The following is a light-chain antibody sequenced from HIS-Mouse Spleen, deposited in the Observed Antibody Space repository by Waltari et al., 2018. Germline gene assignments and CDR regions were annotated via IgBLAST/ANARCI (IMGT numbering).Light chain of an antibody. CDR2: KAS. CDR1: QSISSW. J-gene: IGKJ4*01. CDR3: QQYNSYTLT. Sequence: DIQMTQSPSPLSASVGDRVPITCRASQSISSWLAWYQQKPGKAPKLLIYKASSLESGVPSRFSGSGSGTEFTLTISSLQPDDFATYYCQQYNSYTLTFGGGTKVEIK. V-gene: IGKV1-5*03.